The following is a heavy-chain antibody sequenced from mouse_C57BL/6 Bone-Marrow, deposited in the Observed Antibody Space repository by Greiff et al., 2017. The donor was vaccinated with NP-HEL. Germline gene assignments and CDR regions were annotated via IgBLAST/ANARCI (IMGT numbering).Heavy chain of an antibody. J-gene: IGHJ2*01. D-gene: IGHD2-3*01. CDR1: GYTFTSYG. Sequence: QVQLQQSGAELARPGASVKLSCKASGYTFTSYGISWVKQRPGQGLEWIGEIYPRSGNTYYNEKFKGKATLTADKSSSTAYMELRSLTSEDSAVYFCATDGYYHYFDYGGQGTTLTVSS. CDR2: IYPRSGNT. CDR3: ATDGYYHYFDY. V-gene: IGHV1-81*01.